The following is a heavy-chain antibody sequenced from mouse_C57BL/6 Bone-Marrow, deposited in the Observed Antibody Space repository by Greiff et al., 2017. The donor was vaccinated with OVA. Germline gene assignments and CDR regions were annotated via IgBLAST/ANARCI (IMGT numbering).Heavy chain of an antibody. Sequence: VQLKESGPELVKPGDSVKLSCTASGYSFTGYFMNWVMQSPGKSLEWIGRINPYTGDTFYNQKFKGKATLTVDKSSSTAHMELRSLTSEDSAVDYCARITTVVENWYFDVWGTGTTVTVSS. CDR3: ARITTVVENWYFDV. D-gene: IGHD1-1*01. CDR2: INPYTGDT. J-gene: IGHJ1*03. CDR1: GYSFTGYF. V-gene: IGHV1-20*01.